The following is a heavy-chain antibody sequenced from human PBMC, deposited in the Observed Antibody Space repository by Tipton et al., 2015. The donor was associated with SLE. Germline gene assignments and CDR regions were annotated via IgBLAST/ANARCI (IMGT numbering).Heavy chain of an antibody. CDR2: ISSSTKYI. J-gene: IGHJ5*02. CDR1: GFTFSGYT. V-gene: IGHV3-21*01. CDR3: ASVDYCSSTSCP. Sequence: SLRLSCEDSGFTFSGYTMNWVRQAPGKGLEWVSSISSSTKYIYYADSVKGRFTISRDNSKNTLYLQMNSLRAEDTAVYYCASVDYCSSTSCPWGQGTLVTVSS. D-gene: IGHD2-2*01.